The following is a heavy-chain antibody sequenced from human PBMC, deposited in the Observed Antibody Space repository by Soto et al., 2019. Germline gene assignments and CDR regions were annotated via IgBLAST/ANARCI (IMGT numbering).Heavy chain of an antibody. CDR2: IGTSGSSI. J-gene: IGHJ4*02. D-gene: IGHD1-26*01. CDR3: ARSGNYRLDC. Sequence: GGALRLSCAASGFSFSSHNMNWGRQAPGKGLEWIAYIGTSGSSIYYADSVEGRFTISRDNAKSSLYLQMNSLRAEDTALDYCARSGNYRLDCWGQGTLVTVSS. CDR1: GFSFSSHN. V-gene: IGHV3-48*01.